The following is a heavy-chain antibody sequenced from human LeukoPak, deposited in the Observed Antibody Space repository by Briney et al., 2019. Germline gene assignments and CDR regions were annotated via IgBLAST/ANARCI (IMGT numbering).Heavy chain of an antibody. J-gene: IGHJ4*02. CDR1: GFTFSSYG. V-gene: IGHV3-30*18. CDR2: ISYDGSNK. D-gene: IGHD3-22*01. CDR3: AKDLRGYHDSSGYLSLDY. Sequence: PGGCLRLSCAASGFTFSSYGMHWVRQAPGKGLEWVAVISYDGSNKYYADSVKGRFTISRGNSKNTLYLQMNSLRAEDTAVYYCAKDLRGYHDSSGYLSLDYWGQGTLVTVSS.